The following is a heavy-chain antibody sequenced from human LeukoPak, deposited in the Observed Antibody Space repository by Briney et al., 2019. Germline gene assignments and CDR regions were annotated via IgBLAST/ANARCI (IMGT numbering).Heavy chain of an antibody. J-gene: IGHJ4*02. CDR1: GGSISSYY. CDR2: IDPYGGT. Sequence: PSETLSLTCTVSGGSISSYYWSWIRQPPGKGLEWIGQIDPYGGTNYNPSLKSRVTISGDTSKNQFSLKLSSVTAADTAVYYCTRHGGYYFDYWGQGSLVTVSS. CDR3: TRHGGYYFDY. D-gene: IGHD3-16*01. V-gene: IGHV4-34*01.